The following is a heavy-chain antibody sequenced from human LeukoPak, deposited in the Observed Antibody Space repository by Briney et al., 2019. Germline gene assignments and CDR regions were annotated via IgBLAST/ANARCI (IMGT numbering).Heavy chain of an antibody. Sequence: GGSLRLSCAAFGFTFTDHYMSWVRQAPGKGLEGVSYISSGGDIIYDADSVKGRFTITRDNAKNSLFLQMNSLRAEDTAVYYCTREDYYYASGHWAQGTLVTVSS. J-gene: IGHJ4*02. D-gene: IGHD3-10*01. CDR1: GFTFTDHY. V-gene: IGHV3-11*04. CDR2: ISSGGDII. CDR3: TREDYYYASGH.